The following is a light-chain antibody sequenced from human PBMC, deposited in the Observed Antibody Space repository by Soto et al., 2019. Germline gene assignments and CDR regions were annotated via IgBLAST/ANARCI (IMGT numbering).Light chain of an antibody. CDR2: DVT. V-gene: IGLV2-23*02. J-gene: IGLJ3*02. CDR3: CSYAATNTLV. Sequence: QSVLTQPASVSGSPGQSSTISCTGTSSDVGSNNLVSWYQQHPGKAPKLMIYDVTKRPSGISNRFAGSKSDNTASLTISGLQAEDEADYYCCSYAATNTLVFGAGTKVTVL. CDR1: SSDVGSNNL.